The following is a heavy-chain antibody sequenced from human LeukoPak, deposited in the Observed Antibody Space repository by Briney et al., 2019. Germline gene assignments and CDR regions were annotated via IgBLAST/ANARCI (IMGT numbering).Heavy chain of an antibody. J-gene: IGHJ5*02. V-gene: IGHV4-59*12. CDR3: ARVYYYGSGTYYNPLPNWFDP. CDR2: IYYSGST. D-gene: IGHD3-10*01. CDR1: GGSISSYY. Sequence: SETLSLTCTVSGGSISSYYWSWIRQPPGKGLEWLGYIYYSGSTNYNPSLKSRVTISVDTSKNQFSLKLSSVTAADTAVYYCARVYYYGSGTYYNPLPNWFDPWGQGTLVTVSS.